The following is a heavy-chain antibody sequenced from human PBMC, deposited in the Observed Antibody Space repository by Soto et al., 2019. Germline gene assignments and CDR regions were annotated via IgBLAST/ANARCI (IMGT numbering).Heavy chain of an antibody. D-gene: IGHD3-10*01. CDR3: ARVVTMVRGVYFTNWFDP. CDR1: GGSISSYY. J-gene: IGHJ5*02. Sequence: TSETLSLTCPVSGGSISSYYLSWIRPPPGKGLEWIGYIYYSGSTNYNPSLKSRVTISVDTSKNQFSLKLSSVTAADTAVYYCARVVTMVRGVYFTNWFDPWGQGTLVTVSS. V-gene: IGHV4-59*01. CDR2: IYYSGST.